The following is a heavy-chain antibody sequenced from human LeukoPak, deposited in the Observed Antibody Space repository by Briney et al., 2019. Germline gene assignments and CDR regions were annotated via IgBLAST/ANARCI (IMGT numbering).Heavy chain of an antibody. J-gene: IGHJ4*02. CDR3: ATNKAAKSLDY. CDR2: MNPNSGGT. V-gene: IGHV1-2*02. D-gene: IGHD6-25*01. CDR1: GYTFTDYY. Sequence: ASVKVSCKASGYTFTDYYIHWVRQAPGQGLEWMAWMNPNSGGTSYAQKFQGRVTMTRDTSISTGYMELSRLRFDDTAVYYCATNKAAKSLDYWGQGTLVTVSS.